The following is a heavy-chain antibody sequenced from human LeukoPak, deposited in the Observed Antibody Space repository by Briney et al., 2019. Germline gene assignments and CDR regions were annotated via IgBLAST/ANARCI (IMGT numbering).Heavy chain of an antibody. Sequence: PSETLSLTCSVSGGSIRSWYWSWIRQPPGKGLEWIGHIYYSGSTNYSPSLKSRITMSVDTSKNEFSLKLRSVTAADTAFYYCARVGISTAFDVWGQGTMITVSS. V-gene: IGHV4-59*01. CDR1: GGSIRSWY. CDR2: IYYSGST. J-gene: IGHJ3*01. CDR3: ARVGISTAFDV.